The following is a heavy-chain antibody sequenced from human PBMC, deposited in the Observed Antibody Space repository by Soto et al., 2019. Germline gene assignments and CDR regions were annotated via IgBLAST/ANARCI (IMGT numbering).Heavy chain of an antibody. V-gene: IGHV1-69*01. J-gene: IGHJ4*02. CDR3: ARWGTKGLQSLYYFDY. CDR1: GGTFSSYA. CDR2: VIPIFGTA. D-gene: IGHD2-8*01. Sequence: QVQLVQSGAEVKKPGSSVKVSCKASGGTFSSYAISWVRQAPGQGLEWRGGVIPIFGTANYAQKFQGRVTITADESTSTAYMELSSLRSEDTAVYYCARWGTKGLQSLYYFDYWGQGTLVTVSS.